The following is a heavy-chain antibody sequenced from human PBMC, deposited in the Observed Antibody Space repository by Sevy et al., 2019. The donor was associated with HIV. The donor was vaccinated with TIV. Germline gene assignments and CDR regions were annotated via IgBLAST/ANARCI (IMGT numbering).Heavy chain of an antibody. CDR1: GGSISSSSYY. Sequence: SETLSLTCTVSGGSISSSSYYWGWIRQPPGKGLEWIGSIYYSGSTYYNPSLKCRVTISVDTSKNQFSLKLSSVTAADTAVYYCARYDYGDYVIDYWGQGTLVTVSS. V-gene: IGHV4-39*01. J-gene: IGHJ4*02. CDR3: ARYDYGDYVIDY. CDR2: IYYSGST. D-gene: IGHD4-17*01.